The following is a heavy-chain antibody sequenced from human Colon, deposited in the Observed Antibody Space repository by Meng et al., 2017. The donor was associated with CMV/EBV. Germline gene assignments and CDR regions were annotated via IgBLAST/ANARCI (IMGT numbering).Heavy chain of an antibody. CDR3: ATLSIYDSTISDF. CDR2: MNPNSGDT. V-gene: IGHV1-2*02. CDR1: GYTFTGYY. J-gene: IGHJ4*02. D-gene: IGHD5/OR15-5a*01. Sequence: ASVKVSCKASGYTFTGYYIHWVRQAPGQGLEWMGWMNPNSGDTNYAQKFQGRVTMTRDTTVNTAYLDLTSLRSADTAVYYCATLSIYDSTISDFWGQGTLVTVSS.